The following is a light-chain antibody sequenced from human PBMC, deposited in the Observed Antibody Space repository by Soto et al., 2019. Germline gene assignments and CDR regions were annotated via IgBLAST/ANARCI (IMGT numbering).Light chain of an antibody. Sequence: QSALTQPASVSGSPGQSITISCTGTSSDIGGYNFVSWYQQHPGKDPKLMIYEVTNRPSGISNRFSGSKSGNTASLTISGVQPEDEADYYCSSYRTMTTLVFGGGTKRTVL. CDR3: SSYRTMTTLV. CDR1: SSDIGGYNF. J-gene: IGLJ2*01. CDR2: EVT. V-gene: IGLV2-14*01.